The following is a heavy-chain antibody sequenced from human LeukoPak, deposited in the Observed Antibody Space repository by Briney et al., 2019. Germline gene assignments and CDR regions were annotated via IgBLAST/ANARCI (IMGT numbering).Heavy chain of an antibody. J-gene: IGHJ6*03. D-gene: IGHD3-22*01. Sequence: PGGSLRLSCAASGFTFSGSAMHWVRQASGKGLEWVGRIRSKANSYATAYAASVKGRFTIYRDDSKNTAYLQMNSLKTEDTAVYYCTREGFMIVVPYYYYYMDVWGKGTTVTVSS. CDR3: TREGFMIVVPYYYYYMDV. CDR2: IRSKANSYAT. V-gene: IGHV3-73*01. CDR1: GFTFSGSA.